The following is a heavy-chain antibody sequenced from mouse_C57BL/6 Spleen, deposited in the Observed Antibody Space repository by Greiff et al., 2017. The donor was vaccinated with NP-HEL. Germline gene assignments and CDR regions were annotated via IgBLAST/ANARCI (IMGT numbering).Heavy chain of an antibody. CDR3: AREWLRRDYFDD. V-gene: IGHV1-64*01. CDR2: IHPNSGST. CDR1: GYTFTSYW. Sequence: VQLHQPGAELVKPGASVKLSCKASGYTFTSYWMHWVKQRPGQGLEWIGMIHPNSGSTNYNEKFKSKATLTVDKSSSTAYMQLSSLTSEDSAVYYCAREWLRRDYFDDWGQGTTLTVSS. J-gene: IGHJ2*01. D-gene: IGHD2-2*01.